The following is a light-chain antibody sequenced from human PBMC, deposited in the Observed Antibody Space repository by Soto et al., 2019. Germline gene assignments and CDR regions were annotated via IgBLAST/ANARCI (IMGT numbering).Light chain of an antibody. V-gene: IGKV1-27*01. CDR3: QKYNSAPRA. J-gene: IGKJ1*01. CDR2: AAS. Sequence: DIQMTQSPSSLSASVGDRVTISCRASQGISNYFAWYQQKPGKVPTLLIYAASTLQSGVPSRFSGSGSGTDFTLTISSLQPEDVATYYCQKYNSAPRAFGQGTKVEIK. CDR1: QGISNY.